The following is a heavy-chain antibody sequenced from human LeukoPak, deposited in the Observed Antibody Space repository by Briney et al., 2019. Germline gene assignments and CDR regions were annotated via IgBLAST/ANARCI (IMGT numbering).Heavy chain of an antibody. CDR1: GLTFADYT. CDR3: ATAPYDSIGIFDY. V-gene: IGHV3-43*01. J-gene: IGHJ4*02. CDR2: NSRNGVAT. Sequence: GGSLRLSCAASGLTFADYTMHWVRQAPGKGLEWVSLNSRNGVATKYADSVRGRFTISRDNSKNSLYLQMNSLRTEDSALYYCATAPYDSIGIFDYWGQGTLVTVSS. D-gene: IGHD3-22*01.